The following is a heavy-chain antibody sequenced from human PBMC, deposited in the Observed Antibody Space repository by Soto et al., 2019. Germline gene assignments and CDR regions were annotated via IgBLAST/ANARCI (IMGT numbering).Heavy chain of an antibody. CDR3: AKFNGDTPVGP. Sequence: SETLSLTCTVSGASFTAGGYSGCGIRQPQGRGRGGFGIIYSLGTTTTNPSLKSPATISVDTSKNQFSLKLSSVTAADTAVYYCAKFNGDTPVGPGGQGTLVTVS. CDR2: IYSLGTT. CDR1: GASFTAGGYS. J-gene: IGHJ5*02. V-gene: IGHV4-61*08. D-gene: IGHD4-17*01.